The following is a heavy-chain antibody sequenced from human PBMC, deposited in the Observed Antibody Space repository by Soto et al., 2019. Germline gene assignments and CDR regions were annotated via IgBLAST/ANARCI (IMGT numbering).Heavy chain of an antibody. CDR2: IYDNGGA. Sequence: QVQLQESGPGLVKPSQTLSLTCTVSGDSISSGGYYWSWIRQHPGKGLEWIGYIYDNGGAYYSPALKGRVVISVDRSENQFSLRRSSVTAADTAVYYCARVKGGTTRRAFDSWGQGTLVTVSS. CDR3: ARVKGGTTRRAFDS. V-gene: IGHV4-31*03. D-gene: IGHD1-7*01. J-gene: IGHJ4*02. CDR1: GDSISSGGYY.